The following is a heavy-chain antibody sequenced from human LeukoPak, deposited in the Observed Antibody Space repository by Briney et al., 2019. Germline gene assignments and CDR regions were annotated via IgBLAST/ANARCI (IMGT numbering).Heavy chain of an antibody. Sequence: GGSLRLSCAASGFTFSSYELNWVRQAPGKGLEWVSYISSSGSTIYYADSVKGRFTISRDNAKNSLYLQMNSLRAEDTAVYYCARESYRGGAFDIWGQGTMVTVSS. CDR3: ARESYRGGAFDI. V-gene: IGHV3-48*03. D-gene: IGHD2-2*02. J-gene: IGHJ3*02. CDR1: GFTFSSYE. CDR2: ISSSGSTI.